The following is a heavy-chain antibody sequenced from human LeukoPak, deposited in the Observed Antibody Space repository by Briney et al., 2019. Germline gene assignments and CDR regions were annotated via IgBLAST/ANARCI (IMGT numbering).Heavy chain of an antibody. D-gene: IGHD3-10*01. CDR1: GGSISSYY. CDR3: ARVNSGLGTLDY. J-gene: IGHJ4*02. CDR2: IYYSGST. Sequence: PSETLSLTCSVSGGSISSYYWSWIRQPPGKGLEWIGYIYYSGSTNYNPSLKSRVTISVDTSKNQFSLKLSSVTAADTAVYYCARVNSGLGTLDYWGQGTLVTVSS. V-gene: IGHV4-59*01.